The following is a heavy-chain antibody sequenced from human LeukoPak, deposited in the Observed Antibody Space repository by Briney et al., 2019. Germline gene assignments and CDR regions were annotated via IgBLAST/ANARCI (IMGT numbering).Heavy chain of an antibody. CDR2: INHSGST. V-gene: IGHV4-34*01. J-gene: IGHJ4*02. CDR1: GGSFSGYY. CDR3: ARKIDSSGYFS. Sequence: PSETLSLTCAVYGGSFSGYYWSWIRQPPGKGLEWIGEINHSGSTNYNPSLKSRVTISVDTSKNQFSLKLSSVTAADTAVYYCARKIDSSGYFSWGQGILVTVSS. D-gene: IGHD3-22*01.